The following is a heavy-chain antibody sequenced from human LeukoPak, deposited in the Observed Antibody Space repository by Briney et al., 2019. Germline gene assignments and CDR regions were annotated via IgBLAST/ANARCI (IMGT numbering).Heavy chain of an antibody. Sequence: SETLSLTCAVYGGSFSGYYWSWIRQPPGKGLEWIGEINHSGSTNYNPSLKSRVTISVDTSKNQFSLKLSSVTAADTAVYYCARQGVPYYYGSGNLNWFDPWGQGTLVTVSS. D-gene: IGHD3-10*01. CDR1: GGSFSGYY. CDR2: INHSGST. CDR3: ARQGVPYYYGSGNLNWFDP. J-gene: IGHJ5*02. V-gene: IGHV4-34*01.